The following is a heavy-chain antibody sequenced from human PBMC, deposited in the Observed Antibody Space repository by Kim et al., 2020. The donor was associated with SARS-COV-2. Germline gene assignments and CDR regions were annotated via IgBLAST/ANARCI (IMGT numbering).Heavy chain of an antibody. J-gene: IGHJ4*02. CDR3: AKGGIDY. CDR1: GFTFSSYG. CDR2: ILYDGSNK. Sequence: GGSLRLSCAASGFTFSSYGMHWVRQAPGKGLEWVAVILYDGSNKYYADSVKGRFTISRDNSKNTLYLQMNSLRAEDTAVYYCAKGGIDYWGQGTLVTVSS. V-gene: IGHV3-30*18.